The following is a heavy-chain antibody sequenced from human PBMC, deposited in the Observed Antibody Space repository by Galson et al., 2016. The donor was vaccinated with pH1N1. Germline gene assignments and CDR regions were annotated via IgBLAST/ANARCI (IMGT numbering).Heavy chain of an antibody. J-gene: IGHJ3*02. CDR1: GFGFSSYA. V-gene: IGHV3-23*01. Sequence: SLRLSCAASGFGFSSYAMSWVRRAPGKGLEWVSSVSGSGGYTYDADSVKGRFTISRDNSNSTLYLQMNSLRVEDTALYYCAKANFGGYDLDAFDIWGQGTMVTVSS. CDR3: AKANFGGYDLDAFDI. CDR2: VSGSGGYT. D-gene: IGHD5-12*01.